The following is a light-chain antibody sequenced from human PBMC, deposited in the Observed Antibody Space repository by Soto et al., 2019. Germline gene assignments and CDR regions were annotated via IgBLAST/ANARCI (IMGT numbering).Light chain of an antibody. CDR1: QSFLYSSNNKNY. CDR2: WAS. J-gene: IGKJ1*01. CDR3: QQYYSTPWT. Sequence: DIVMTQSPYSLAVSLGERATINCKSSQSFLYSSNNKNYLAWYQQKPGQPPKLLIYWASTRESGVPDRFSGSGSGTDFTLTISSLQAEDVAVYYCQQYYSTPWTFGQGTKVDIK. V-gene: IGKV4-1*01.